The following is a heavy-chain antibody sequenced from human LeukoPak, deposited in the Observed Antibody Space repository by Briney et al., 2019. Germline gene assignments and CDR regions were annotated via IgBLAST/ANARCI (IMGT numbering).Heavy chain of an antibody. CDR1: GFTFSNAR. J-gene: IGHJ3*02. V-gene: IGHV3-15*01. CDR2: IKSNTDGGST. CDR3: TGPMIVVVTDAFDI. D-gene: IGHD3-22*01. Sequence: KPGGSLRLSCAASGFTFSNARMNWVRQAPGKGLEWVGRIKSNTDGGSTDYAAPVKGRFTISRDDSKNTLYLQMNSLKTGDTAVYYCTGPMIVVVTDAFDIWGQGTMLTVSS.